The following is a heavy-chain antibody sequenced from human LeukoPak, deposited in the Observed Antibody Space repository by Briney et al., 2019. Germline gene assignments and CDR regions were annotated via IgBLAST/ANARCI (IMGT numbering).Heavy chain of an antibody. CDR2: ISGSGEST. CDR3: AKHRMVRGVITDYYFDY. D-gene: IGHD3-10*01. CDR1: GVAFSSSA. Sequence: AGTLRLSCAASGVAFSSSAMSWVRRAPGKGVQWLTSISGSGESTYYAHSVKGRFTISRDVSKNTLYLQMNSLRADDTAVYYCAKHRMVRGVITDYYFDYWGRGTLVTVSS. V-gene: IGHV3-23*01. J-gene: IGHJ4*02.